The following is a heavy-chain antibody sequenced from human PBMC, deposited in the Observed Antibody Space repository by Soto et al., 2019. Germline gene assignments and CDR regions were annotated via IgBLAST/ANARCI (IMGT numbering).Heavy chain of an antibody. D-gene: IGHD2-15*01. CDR1: GFTFSSYG. J-gene: IGHJ6*02. CDR3: ESEGTATGMDV. V-gene: IGHV3-7*01. Sequence: PXGCLRLSCAASGFTFSSYGMSWVRQAPGKGLDWVANINQDGSEKYYVDSVKGRFTISRDNAKNSLYLQMNSLRAEDTAVYYCESEGTATGMDVWGQGTTVTVSS. CDR2: INQDGSEK.